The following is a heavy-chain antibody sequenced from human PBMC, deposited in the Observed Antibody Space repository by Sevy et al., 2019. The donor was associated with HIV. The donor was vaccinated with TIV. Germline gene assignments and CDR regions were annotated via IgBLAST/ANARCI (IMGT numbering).Heavy chain of an antibody. V-gene: IGHV3-21*01. Sequence: GSLRLSCAASGFTFSSYSMNWVRQAPGKGLEWVSSISGISNYIYYADSMKGRCTVSRDNARNSLYLQMNSLRAEDTAVYYCARNNCSITNCYMGDVFDIWGQGTMVTVSS. CDR2: ISGISNYI. J-gene: IGHJ3*02. CDR1: GFTFSSYS. CDR3: ARNNCSITNCYMGDVFDI. D-gene: IGHD2-2*02.